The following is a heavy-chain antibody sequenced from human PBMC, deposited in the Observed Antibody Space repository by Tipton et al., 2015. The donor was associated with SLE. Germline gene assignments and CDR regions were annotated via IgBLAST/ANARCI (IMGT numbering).Heavy chain of an antibody. CDR2: ISWSGDDT. Sequence: QLVQSGGGLVQPGGSLRLSCAASGFTVSSNYMSWVRQSPGKGLEWVSGISWSGDDTGYADSVKGRCTISRDNAKNFLHLDMNNLRAEDTALYYCARGDSRSSFFDYWGQGTLVTVSS. J-gene: IGHJ4*02. D-gene: IGHD6-6*01. CDR3: ARGDSRSSFFDY. V-gene: IGHV3-20*04. CDR1: GFTVSSNY.